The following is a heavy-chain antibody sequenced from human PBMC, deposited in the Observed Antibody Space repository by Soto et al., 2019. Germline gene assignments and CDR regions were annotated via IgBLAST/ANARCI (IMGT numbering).Heavy chain of an antibody. CDR3: AKKWFGELSPFDY. J-gene: IGHJ4*02. Sequence: EGQLLESGGGLVQPGGSLRLSCAASGFNFSSYAMSCVRQAPGKGLEWVSNIGGRGGSTFYADSVKGRFTISRDNSNSTLYMQMNSLRAEDTAVYYCAKKWFGELSPFDYWGQGTLVTVSS. CDR1: GFNFSSYA. V-gene: IGHV3-23*01. D-gene: IGHD3-10*01. CDR2: IGGRGGST.